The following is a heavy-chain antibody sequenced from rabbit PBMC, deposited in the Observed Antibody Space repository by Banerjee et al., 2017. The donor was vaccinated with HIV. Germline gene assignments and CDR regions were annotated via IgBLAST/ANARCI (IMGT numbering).Heavy chain of an antibody. J-gene: IGHJ4*01. D-gene: IGHD6-1*01. Sequence: QQQLVESGGDLVKPEGSLTLTCTASGFSFTNKYVMCWVRQAPGKGLEWIACINTSSGNTVYASWAKGRFTISKTSSTTVTLQMTSLTAADTATYFCAKTAGYDGYGYVYYFNLWGPGTLVTVS. CDR1: GFSFTNKYV. CDR3: AKTAGYDGYGYVYYFNL. CDR2: INTSSGNT. V-gene: IGHV1S45*01.